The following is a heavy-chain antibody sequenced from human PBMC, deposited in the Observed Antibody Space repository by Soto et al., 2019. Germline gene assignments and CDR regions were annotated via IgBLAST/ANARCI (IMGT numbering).Heavy chain of an antibody. CDR1: GFTFSSYA. CDR2: ISGSGGST. Sequence: EVQLLESGGGLVQPGGSLRLSCAASGFTFSSYAMSWVRQAPGKGLEWVSAISGSGGSTYYADSVKGRFTISRDNSKNPLYLQMNSLRAEDTAVYYCAKADIVATTRGRDAFDIWGQGTMVTVSS. V-gene: IGHV3-23*01. CDR3: AKADIVATTRGRDAFDI. D-gene: IGHD5-12*01. J-gene: IGHJ3*02.